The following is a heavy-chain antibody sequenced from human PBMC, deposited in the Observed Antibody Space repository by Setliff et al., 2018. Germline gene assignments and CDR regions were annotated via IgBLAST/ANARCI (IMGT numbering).Heavy chain of an antibody. CDR1: GYTFTSYG. Sequence: ASVKVSCKASGYTFTSYGISWVRQAPGQGLEWMGWISGYNGNTNYAQNFQGRVTMTTDTSTSTAYMELRSLRSDDTAVYYCARDPIYSGSYGPEFYFDYWGQGTLVTVSS. J-gene: IGHJ4*02. CDR2: ISGYNGNT. CDR3: ARDPIYSGSYGPEFYFDY. V-gene: IGHV1-18*01. D-gene: IGHD1-26*01.